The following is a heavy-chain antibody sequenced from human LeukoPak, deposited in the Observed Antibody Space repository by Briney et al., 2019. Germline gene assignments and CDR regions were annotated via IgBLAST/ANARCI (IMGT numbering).Heavy chain of an antibody. Sequence: GGSLRLSCAASGFTFNNYWMHWVRQAPGRGLVWVSRISKDGSTTNYADSVKGRFTISRDNAKNTLYLQMNSLTAEDTALYYCARVASSGYRIDYWGQGTLVTVSS. CDR1: GFTFNNYW. D-gene: IGHD5-18*01. CDR2: ISKDGSTT. J-gene: IGHJ4*02. V-gene: IGHV3-74*01. CDR3: ARVASSGYRIDY.